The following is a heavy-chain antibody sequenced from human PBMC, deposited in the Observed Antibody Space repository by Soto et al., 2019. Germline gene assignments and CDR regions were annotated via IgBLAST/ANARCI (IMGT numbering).Heavy chain of an antibody. Sequence: QITLKESGPPLVKPTQTLTLTCTFSGFSLSTSSVGVGWIRQPPGKALEWLAVIYWDDAKTYRPSLKSRLTITKDTSKNQVALTLTNMDPVDTATYYCAHAFGGRSLYWGQGTLVTVSS. CDR1: GFSLSTSSVG. CDR3: AHAFGGRSLY. J-gene: IGHJ4*02. V-gene: IGHV2-5*02. CDR2: IYWDDAK. D-gene: IGHD1-26*01.